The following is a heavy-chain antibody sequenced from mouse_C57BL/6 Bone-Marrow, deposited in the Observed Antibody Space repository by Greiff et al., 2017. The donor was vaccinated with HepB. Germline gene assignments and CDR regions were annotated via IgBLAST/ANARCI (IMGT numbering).Heavy chain of an antibody. CDR1: GYTFTSYW. D-gene: IGHD1-1*01. V-gene: IGHV1-52*01. J-gene: IGHJ2*01. CDR3: ARGGLWYYGSTFFDY. Sequence: VKQSCKASGYTFTSYWMHWVKQRPIQGLEWIGNIDPSDSETHYNQKFKDKATLTVDKSSSTAYMQLSSLTSEDSAVYYCARGGLWYYGSTFFDYWGQGTTLTVSS. CDR2: IDPSDSET.